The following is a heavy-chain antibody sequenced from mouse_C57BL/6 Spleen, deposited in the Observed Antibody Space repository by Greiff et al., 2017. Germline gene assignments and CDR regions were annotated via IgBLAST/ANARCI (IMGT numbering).Heavy chain of an antibody. CDR1: GYTFTSYR. Sequence: QVQLQQPGAELVMPGASVKLSCKASGYTFTSYRMHWVKQRPGQGLEWIGEIDPSDSYTNYNQKFKGKSTLTVDKSSSTAYMQLSSLTSEDSAVYYCARHDYDGAWFAYWGQGTLVTVSA. D-gene: IGHD2-4*01. V-gene: IGHV1-69*01. CDR3: ARHDYDGAWFAY. CDR2: IDPSDSYT. J-gene: IGHJ3*01.